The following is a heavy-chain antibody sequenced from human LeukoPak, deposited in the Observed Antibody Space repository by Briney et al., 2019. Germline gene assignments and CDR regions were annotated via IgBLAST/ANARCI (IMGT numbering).Heavy chain of an antibody. CDR3: ARVRYVLGELSAFDY. J-gene: IGHJ4*02. V-gene: IGHV1-18*01. D-gene: IGHD3-16*02. CDR2: ISAYNGNT. CDR1: GYSFTSYG. Sequence: GASVKVSCKASGYSFTSYGISWVRQAPGQGLEWMGWISAYNGNTNYAQKLQGRVTMTTDTSTSTAYMELRSLRSDDTAVYYRARVRYVLGELSAFDYWGQGTLVTVSS.